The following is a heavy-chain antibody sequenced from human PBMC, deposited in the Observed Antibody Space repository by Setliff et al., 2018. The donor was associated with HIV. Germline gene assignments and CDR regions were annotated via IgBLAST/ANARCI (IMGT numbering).Heavy chain of an antibody. CDR1: GDSIGTYY. Sequence: SETLSLTCNVSGDSIGTYYWNWIRQTPGKRLEWIGFFYYGGSTDYNPALKNRVAISVDTSRNRVSLKMTSVTAADTAVYYCASQSPAHDYWGQGTLVTVSS. CDR3: ASQSPAHDY. V-gene: IGHV4-59*01. CDR2: FYYGGST. J-gene: IGHJ4*02. D-gene: IGHD2-2*01.